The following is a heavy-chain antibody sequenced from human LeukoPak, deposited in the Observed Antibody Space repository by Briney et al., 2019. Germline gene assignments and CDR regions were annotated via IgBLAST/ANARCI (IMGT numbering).Heavy chain of an antibody. J-gene: IGHJ3*02. CDR3: ARDDGDYPLSAFDI. CDR1: GYTFTGYY. V-gene: IGHV1-2*02. D-gene: IGHD4-17*01. Sequence: ASVKVSCKASGYTFTGYYMHWVRQAPGQGLEWMGWINPNSGGTNYAQKFQGRVTMTRDTSISTAYMELSRLRSDDTAAYYCARDDGDYPLSAFDIWGQGTMVTVSS. CDR2: INPNSGGT.